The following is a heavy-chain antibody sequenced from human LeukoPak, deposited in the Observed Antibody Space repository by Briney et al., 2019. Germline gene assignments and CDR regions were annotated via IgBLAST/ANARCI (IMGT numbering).Heavy chain of an antibody. CDR1: GGTFSSYA. CDR2: IIPILGIA. CDR3: ARERGSGWPDY. Sequence: SVKVSRKASGGTFSSYAISWVRQAPGQGLEWMGRIIPILGIANYAQKFQGRVTITADKSTSTAYMELSSLRSEDTAVYYCARERGSGWPDYWGQGTLVTVSS. D-gene: IGHD6-19*01. V-gene: IGHV1-69*04. J-gene: IGHJ4*02.